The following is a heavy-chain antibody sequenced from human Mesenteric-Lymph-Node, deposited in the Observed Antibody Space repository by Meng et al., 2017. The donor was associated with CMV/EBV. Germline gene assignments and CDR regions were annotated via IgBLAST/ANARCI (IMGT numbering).Heavy chain of an antibody. D-gene: IGHD1-26*01. CDR2: IGYDGVFK. J-gene: IGHJ4*02. CDR3: ARDPRIGSPDYFDH. CDR1: GFTFNNYP. Sequence: GGPLRLSCGASGFTFNNYPMHWIRQAPGKGLEWVAVIGYDGVFKFHADPVKGRFTISRDDSKNTLYLQMDSLRVEDTAVYYCARDPRIGSPDYFDHWGQGVLVTVSS. V-gene: IGHV3-30*04.